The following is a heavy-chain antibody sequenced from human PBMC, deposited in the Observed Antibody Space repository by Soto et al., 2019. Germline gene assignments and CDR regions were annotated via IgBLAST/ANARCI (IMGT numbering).Heavy chain of an antibody. J-gene: IGHJ4*02. Sequence: EVQLVESGGDLVKPGGSLRLSCAASGFAFSGYWMSWVRQAPGKGLEGVANIKQDGSEKYYVDSVKGRFTISRDNDKNSLYLQMNGLRVEDTAVYYCARATSVDAYWGQGTLVTVSS. CDR3: ARATSVDAY. V-gene: IGHV3-7*01. D-gene: IGHD1-26*01. CDR1: GFAFSGYW. CDR2: IKQDGSEK.